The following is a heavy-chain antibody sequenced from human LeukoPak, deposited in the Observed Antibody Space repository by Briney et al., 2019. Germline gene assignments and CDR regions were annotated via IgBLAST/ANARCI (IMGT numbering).Heavy chain of an antibody. D-gene: IGHD3-16*01. V-gene: IGHV4-38-2*02. Sequence: SETLSLTCTVSGGSISSYYWGWIRQPPGKGLEWIGSIYHSGSTYYNPSLKSRVTISVDTSKNQFSLKLSSVTAADTAVYYCARDRYYDYVWGSHDAFDIWGQGTMVTVSS. CDR2: IYHSGST. CDR3: ARDRYYDYVWGSHDAFDI. J-gene: IGHJ3*02. CDR1: GGSISSYY.